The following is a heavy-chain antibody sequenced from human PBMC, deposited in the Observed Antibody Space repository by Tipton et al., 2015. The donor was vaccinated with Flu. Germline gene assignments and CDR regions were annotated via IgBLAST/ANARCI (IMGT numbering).Heavy chain of an antibody. Sequence: TLSLTCAVSGAPVRGGIYSWNWIRQPPGKGLEWIGSISHTGTYYKPSLRTRAAISADRSKNQFSLKLTSVTATDTAIYYCASAPTMTTFFFWGQGTLVTVSS. V-gene: IGHV4-30-2*01. D-gene: IGHD4-17*01. CDR3: ASAPTMTTFFF. J-gene: IGHJ4*02. CDR1: GAPVRGGIYS. CDR2: ISHTGT.